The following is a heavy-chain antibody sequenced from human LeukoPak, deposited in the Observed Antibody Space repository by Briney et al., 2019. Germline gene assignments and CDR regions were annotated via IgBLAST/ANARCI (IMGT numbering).Heavy chain of an antibody. J-gene: IGHJ4*02. V-gene: IGHV3-23*01. CDR1: GFSFSSYA. CDR3: AKRNTMIRGGPCFDY. CDR2: IFGNGDTT. D-gene: IGHD3-10*01. Sequence: GGSLRLSCAASGFSFSSYAMNWVRQAPGKGLEWVSIIFGNGDTTYYADSVKGRFTVSRDNSKDTLYLQMNDLRTDDTAKYYCAKRNTMIRGGPCFDYWGQGTLVTVSS.